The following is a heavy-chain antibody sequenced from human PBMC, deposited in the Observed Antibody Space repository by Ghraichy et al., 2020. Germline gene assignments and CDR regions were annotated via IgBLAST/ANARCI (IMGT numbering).Heavy chain of an antibody. CDR3: ARQDLYYYYYAMDV. J-gene: IGHJ6*02. CDR2: IYYSGNT. V-gene: IGHV4-39*01. Sequence: SETLSLTCTVSGGSISSSGYYWGWIRQPPGKGLDWIGSIYYSGNTFYNPSLKSRVTISVDTSKNKFSLRLSSVTAADTAVYYCARQDLYYYYYAMDVWGQGTTVTVSS. CDR1: GGSISSSGYY.